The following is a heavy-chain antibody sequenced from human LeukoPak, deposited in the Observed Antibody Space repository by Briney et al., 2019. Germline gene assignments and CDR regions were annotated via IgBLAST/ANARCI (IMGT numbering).Heavy chain of an antibody. CDR2: ISSSGSTI. CDR1: GFTFGDYA. Sequence: GGSLGLSCTTSGFTFGDYAVSWVRQAPGKGLEWVSYISSSGSTIYYADSVKGRFTISRDNAKNSLYLQMNSLRAEDTAVYYCAELGITMIGGVWGKGTTVTISS. V-gene: IGHV3-48*03. J-gene: IGHJ6*04. CDR3: AELGITMIGGV. D-gene: IGHD3-10*02.